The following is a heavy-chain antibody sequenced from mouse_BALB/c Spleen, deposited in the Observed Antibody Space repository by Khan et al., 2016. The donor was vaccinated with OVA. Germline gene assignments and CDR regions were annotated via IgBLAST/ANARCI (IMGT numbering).Heavy chain of an antibody. D-gene: IGHD2-3*01. CDR2: IDPENGNS. Sequence: VQLQQSGAELVRPGALVKLSCKGSGFNIKDYYMQWVKQRPEQGLEWIGWIDPENGNSIYDPKFQGKATITADTFSNTAYLQLSRLTSEDHAVYYCTRSILLYFDYWGQGTTLTVSS. CDR3: TRSILLYFDY. V-gene: IGHV14-1*02. CDR1: GFNIKDYY. J-gene: IGHJ2*01.